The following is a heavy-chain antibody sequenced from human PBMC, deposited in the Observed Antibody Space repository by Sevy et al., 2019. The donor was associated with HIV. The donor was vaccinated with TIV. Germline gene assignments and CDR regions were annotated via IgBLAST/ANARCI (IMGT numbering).Heavy chain of an antibody. Sequence: GGSLRLSCSASGFTFSSYAMHWVRQAPGKGLEYVSAISSNGGSTYYADSGKGRFTISRDNSKNTLYLQMSSLRAEDTAVYYCVKAKHIVVVIAIPLDYWGQGTLVTVSS. J-gene: IGHJ4*02. CDR2: ISSNGGST. CDR1: GFTFSSYA. CDR3: VKAKHIVVVIAIPLDY. V-gene: IGHV3-64D*06. D-gene: IGHD2-21*01.